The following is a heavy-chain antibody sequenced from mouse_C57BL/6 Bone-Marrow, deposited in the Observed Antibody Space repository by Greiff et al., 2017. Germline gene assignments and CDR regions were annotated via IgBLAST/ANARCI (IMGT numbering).Heavy chain of an antibody. J-gene: IGHJ2*01. Sequence: DVKLQESGPGLVKPSQSLSLTCSVTGYSITSGYYWNWIRQFPGNKLEWMGYISYDGSNNYNPSLKNRISITRDTSKNQFFLKLNSVTTEDTATYYCARGYLLLRYWGQGTTLTVSS. CDR3: ARGYLLLRY. V-gene: IGHV3-6*01. CDR1: GYSITSGYY. D-gene: IGHD1-1*01. CDR2: ISYDGSN.